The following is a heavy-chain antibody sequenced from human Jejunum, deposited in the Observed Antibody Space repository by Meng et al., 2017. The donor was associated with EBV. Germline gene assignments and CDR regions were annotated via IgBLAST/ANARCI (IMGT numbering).Heavy chain of an antibody. CDR2: VSSAGSDT. Sequence: QVQLVGVGGGAVQPGSSLTFSWVGSVFTFSDSAMHWVHQAQGKGLEWLADVSSAGSDTYYADSVKGRFTFSRDDSKNTLYLQMDSPRPEDTAVYYCARGRYSSGGSPYFDHWGQGTLVTVSS. CDR3: ARGRYSSGGSPYFDH. V-gene: IGHV3-30*04. CDR1: VFTFSDSA. D-gene: IGHD6-19*01. J-gene: IGHJ4*02.